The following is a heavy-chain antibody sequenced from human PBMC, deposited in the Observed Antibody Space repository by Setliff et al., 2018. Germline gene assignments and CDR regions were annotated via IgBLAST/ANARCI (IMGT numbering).Heavy chain of an antibody. CDR3: AREVGTSTSSDAFDV. CDR2: IYHSGSA. CDR1: GDSISSGDYF. J-gene: IGHJ3*01. V-gene: IGHV4-30-4*08. D-gene: IGHD1-26*01. Sequence: TLSLTCTVSGDSISSGDYFWSWIRQPPGEGLEWIAYIYHSGSAYYNPSLKSRVTMSVDTSKNQFSLHLTSVTAADTAVYYCAREVGTSTSSDAFDVWGQGMMVTVSS.